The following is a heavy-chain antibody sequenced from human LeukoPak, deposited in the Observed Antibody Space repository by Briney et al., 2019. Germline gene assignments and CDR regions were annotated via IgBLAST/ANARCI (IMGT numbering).Heavy chain of an antibody. V-gene: IGHV1-2*02. D-gene: IGHD3-22*01. J-gene: IGHJ5*02. Sequence: GASVKVSCKASGYTFTGYYMHWVRQAPGQGLEWMGWINPNSGGTNYAQKFQGRVTMTRDTSISTAYMELSRLRSDDTAVYYCARGPYYDSSGRGYNWFDPWGQGTLVTVSS. CDR3: ARGPYYDSSGRGYNWFDP. CDR1: GYTFTGYY. CDR2: INPNSGGT.